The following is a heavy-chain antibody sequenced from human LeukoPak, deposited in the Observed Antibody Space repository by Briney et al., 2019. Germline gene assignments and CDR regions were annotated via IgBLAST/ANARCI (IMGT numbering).Heavy chain of an antibody. Sequence: SVKVSCRASGGTFSSYAISWVRQAPRQGLEWMGGIIPIFGTANYAQKFQGRVTITADESTSTAYMELSSLRSEDTAVYYCASSHQIDYYDSSGYFGLPVDYWGQGTLVTVSS. J-gene: IGHJ4*02. CDR2: IIPIFGTA. D-gene: IGHD3-22*01. CDR3: ASSHQIDYYDSSGYFGLPVDY. CDR1: GGTFSSYA. V-gene: IGHV1-69*13.